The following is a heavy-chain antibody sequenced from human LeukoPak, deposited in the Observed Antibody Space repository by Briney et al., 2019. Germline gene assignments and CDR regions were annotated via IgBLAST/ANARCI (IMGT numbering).Heavy chain of an antibody. D-gene: IGHD6-6*01. CDR1: GGSISSSSYY. CDR2: INHSGST. CDR3: ARDFSSSSTVYYYYYMDV. J-gene: IGHJ6*03. Sequence: PSETLSLTCTVSGGSISSSSYYWGWVRQPPGKGLEWIGEINHSGSTNYNPSLKSRVTISLDTSKNQFSLKLSSVTAADTAIYYCARDFSSSSTVYYYYYMDVWGKGTTVTVSS. V-gene: IGHV4-39*07.